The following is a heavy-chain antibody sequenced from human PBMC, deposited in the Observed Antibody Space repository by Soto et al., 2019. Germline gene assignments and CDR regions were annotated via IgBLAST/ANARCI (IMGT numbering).Heavy chain of an antibody. CDR3: ARTPDRSNTIFGVTRYYYYYYGMDV. V-gene: IGHV1-69*13. J-gene: IGHJ6*02. D-gene: IGHD3-3*01. Sequence: GASVKVSCKASGGTFSSYAISWVRQAPGQGLEWMGGIIPIFGTANYAQKFQGRVTITADESTSTAYMELSSLRSEDTAVYYCARTPDRSNTIFGVTRYYYYYYGMDVWGQGTTVTVSS. CDR1: GGTFSSYA. CDR2: IIPIFGTA.